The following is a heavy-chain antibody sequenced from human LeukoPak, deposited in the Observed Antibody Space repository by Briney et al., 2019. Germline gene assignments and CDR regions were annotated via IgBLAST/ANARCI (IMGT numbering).Heavy chain of an antibody. V-gene: IGHV3-9*01. J-gene: IGHJ4*02. D-gene: IGHD6-19*01. Sequence: GGSLRLSCAASGFTFDDYAMHWVRQAPGKGLEWVSGINWNSGSVDYAGSVKGRFTISRDNAMNSLYLQMNTLRPEDTALYYCAKGTQRGNSGWGYFFGQWGQGTLVTVSS. CDR1: GFTFDDYA. CDR3: AKGTQRGNSGWGYFFGQ. CDR2: INWNSGSV.